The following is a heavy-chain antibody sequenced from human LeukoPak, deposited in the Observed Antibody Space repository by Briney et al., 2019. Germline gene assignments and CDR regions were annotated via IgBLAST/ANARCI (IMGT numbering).Heavy chain of an antibody. CDR1: GFTFSSYS. D-gene: IGHD3-10*01. V-gene: IGHV3-23*01. Sequence: GGSLRLSFAASGFTFSSYSMNWVRQAPGKGLEWVSAIGGSGVSTYYAESVKGRFTISRDNSKNTLYLQLNSLRAEDTAVYHCAKDRFGHTDQRPLAFDYWGQGTLVTVSS. J-gene: IGHJ4*02. CDR2: IGGSGVST. CDR3: AKDRFGHTDQRPLAFDY.